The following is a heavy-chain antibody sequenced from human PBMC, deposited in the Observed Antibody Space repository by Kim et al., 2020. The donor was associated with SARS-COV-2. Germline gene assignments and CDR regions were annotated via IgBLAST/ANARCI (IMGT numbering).Heavy chain of an antibody. CDR2: IKSKTDGGTT. D-gene: IGHD6-6*01. V-gene: IGHV3-15*01. J-gene: IGHJ6*02. Sequence: GGSLRLSCAASGFTFSNAWMSWVRQAPGKGLEWVGRIKSKTDGGTTDYAAPVKGRFTISRDDSKNTLYLQMNSLKTEDTAVYYCTTGLAARLVAGYYYYGMDVWGQGTTVTVSS. CDR1: GFTFSNAW. CDR3: TTGLAARLVAGYYYYGMDV.